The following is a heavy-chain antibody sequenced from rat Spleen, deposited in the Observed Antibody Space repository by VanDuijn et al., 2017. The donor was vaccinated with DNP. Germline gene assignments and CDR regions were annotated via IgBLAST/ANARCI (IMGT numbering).Heavy chain of an antibody. V-gene: IGHV5-31*01. D-gene: IGHD1-6*01. CDR2: ISPSGGST. CDR1: GFIFSNYW. J-gene: IGHJ2*01. CDR3: ARQDGSYYFDY. Sequence: EVQLVESGGGPVQPGRSLKLSCVASGFIFSNYWMTWIRQAPAKGLEWVASISPSGGSTYYRDSVKGRFTVSRDNAKSTLYLQMDSLRSEDTATYYCARQDGSYYFDYWGQGVMVTVSP.